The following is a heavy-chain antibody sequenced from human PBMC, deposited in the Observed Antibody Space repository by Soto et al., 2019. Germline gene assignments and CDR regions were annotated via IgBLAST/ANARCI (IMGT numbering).Heavy chain of an antibody. CDR3: AQLKGYSYGPWNYCMDV. D-gene: IGHD5-18*01. CDR2: ISAYNGNT. J-gene: IGHJ6*02. V-gene: IGHV1-18*01. Sequence: QVQLVQSGAEVKKPGASVKVSCKASGYTFTSYGISWVRQAPGQGLEWMGWISAYNGNTNYAQKLQGRVTMTTATFTRRAYMELRGLRSDDTVLYYCAQLKGYSYGPWNYCMDVWGQETTVTVSS. CDR1: GYTFTSYG.